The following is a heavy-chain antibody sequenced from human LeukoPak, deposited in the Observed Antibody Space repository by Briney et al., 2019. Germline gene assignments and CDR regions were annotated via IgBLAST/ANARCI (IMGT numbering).Heavy chain of an antibody. J-gene: IGHJ4*02. CDR3: GRGHGDYYQRPSDY. V-gene: IGHV1-2*02. D-gene: IGHD4-17*01. CDR2: INPNSGGT. CDR1: GYTFTDYY. Sequence: EASVKVSCKASGYTFTDYYMHWVRQAPGQGLEWMGWINPNSGGTNYAQKFQGRVTMTRDTSISTAYMELSRLSSDDTAVYYCGRGHGDYYQRPSDYWGQGTLVTVSS.